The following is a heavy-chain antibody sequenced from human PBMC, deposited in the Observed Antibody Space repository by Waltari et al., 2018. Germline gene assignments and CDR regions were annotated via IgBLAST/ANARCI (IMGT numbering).Heavy chain of an antibody. Sequence: EVQLVESGGGLVQPGGSLRLSCAASGFTFSSYSMNWVRQAPGKGLEWVSYISSSSSTIFYAYSVKGLFTVSRDNAKNSLYLQMYSLRAEDTAVYYCARDPGGNTMDTSYYMDVWGKGTTVTVSS. CDR3: ARDPGGNTMDTSYYMDV. CDR2: ISSSSSTI. V-gene: IGHV3-48*04. CDR1: GFTFSSYS. D-gene: IGHD3-3*01. J-gene: IGHJ6*03.